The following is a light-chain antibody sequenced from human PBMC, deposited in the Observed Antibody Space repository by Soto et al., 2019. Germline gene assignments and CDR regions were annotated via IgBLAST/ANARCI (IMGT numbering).Light chain of an antibody. Sequence: EIVLTQSPGTLALSLGDGATLSCRASETVNRNYLAWYHQKPGQPPRLLIYGVSNRAPGVPDRFSGGGSGTEFTRTIVRLEPDDFGTYYCQQYIDSPRTFGQGTRVDVK. CDR1: ETVNRNY. CDR3: QQYIDSPRT. V-gene: IGKV3-20*01. CDR2: GVS. J-gene: IGKJ1*01.